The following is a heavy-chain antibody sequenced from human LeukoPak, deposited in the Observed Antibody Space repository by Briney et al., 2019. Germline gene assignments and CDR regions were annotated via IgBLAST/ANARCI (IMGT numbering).Heavy chain of an antibody. V-gene: IGHV3-11*01. CDR3: ARVAAAGTSLWFDP. CDR2: ISSSGSTI. CDR1: GFTFSDYY. Sequence: GGSLRLSCAASGFTFSDYYMSWIRHAPGKGLEWVSYISSSGSTIYYADSVKGRFTISRDNAKNSLYLQMNSLRAEDTAVYYCARVAAAGTSLWFDPWGQGTLVTVSS. J-gene: IGHJ5*02. D-gene: IGHD6-13*01.